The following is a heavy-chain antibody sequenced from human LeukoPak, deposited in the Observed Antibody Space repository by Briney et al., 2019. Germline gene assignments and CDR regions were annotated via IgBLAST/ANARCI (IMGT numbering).Heavy chain of an antibody. CDR3: AKDRRYPLE. D-gene: IGHD1-1*01. CDR1: GFTFSSYA. CDR2: ISYDGSNK. V-gene: IGHV3-30*04. Sequence: GGSLRLSCAASGFTFSSYAMHWVRQAPGKGLEWVGVISYDGSNKYYADSVKGRFTISRDNSKNTLYLQMNSRRAEDTAVYYCAKDRRYPLEWSQGTLVTVSS. J-gene: IGHJ4*02.